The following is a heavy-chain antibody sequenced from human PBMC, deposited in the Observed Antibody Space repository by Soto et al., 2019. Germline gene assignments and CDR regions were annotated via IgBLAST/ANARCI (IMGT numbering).Heavy chain of an antibody. CDR3: ARGRREDVFNI. CDR2: IYYRGTT. J-gene: IGHJ3*02. CDR1: GGAIGSHY. V-gene: IGHV4-59*11. Sequence: QVQLQESGPGLVKASETLSLTCIISGGAIGSHYWSWIRQPPGKALEWLGYIYYRGTTRYNPSLKRRLTLSVDTSTNQFSLNLTSVTAADTATYYCARGRREDVFNIWGQGTVVTVSS. D-gene: IGHD1-26*01.